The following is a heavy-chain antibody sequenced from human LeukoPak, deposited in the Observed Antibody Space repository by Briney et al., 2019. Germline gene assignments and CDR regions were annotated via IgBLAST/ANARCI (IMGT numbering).Heavy chain of an antibody. Sequence: GGSLRLSCAASGLSFSSHWMSWVRQAPGNGLEWVANINQDGSVINYVGSVKGRFTISRDNAENSLYLQMNSLRGDDTALYYCAKDAYSQGDYWGQGTLVTVSS. V-gene: IGHV3-7*01. CDR1: GLSFSSHW. CDR3: AKDAYSQGDY. D-gene: IGHD2-21*01. CDR2: INQDGSVI. J-gene: IGHJ4*02.